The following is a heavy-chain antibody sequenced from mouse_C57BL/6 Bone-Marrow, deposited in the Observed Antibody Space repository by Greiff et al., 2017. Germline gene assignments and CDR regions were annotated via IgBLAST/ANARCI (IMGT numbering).Heavy chain of an antibody. Sequence: VKLMESGPGLVQPSQSLSITCTVSGFSLTSYGVHWVRQSPGKGLEWLGVIWSGGSTDYNAAFISRLSISKDNSKSQVFFKMNSLQADDTAIYYCARGKYYGSAWFAYWGQGTLVTVSA. CDR3: ARGKYYGSAWFAY. CDR1: GFSLTSYG. V-gene: IGHV2-2*01. CDR2: IWSGGST. J-gene: IGHJ3*01. D-gene: IGHD1-1*01.